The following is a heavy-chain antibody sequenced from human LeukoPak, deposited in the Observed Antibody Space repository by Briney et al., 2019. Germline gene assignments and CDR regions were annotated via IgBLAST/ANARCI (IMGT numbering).Heavy chain of an antibody. CDR2: ISAYNGNT. J-gene: IGHJ4*02. CDR3: ARYYDYVWGSYRHFDY. D-gene: IGHD3-16*02. V-gene: IGHV1-18*01. CDR1: GYTFTSYG. Sequence: GASVKVSCKASGYTFTSYGISWVRQAPGQGLEWMGWISAYNGNTNYAQKLQGRVTMTTDTSTSTAYMELGSLRSDDTAVYYCARYYDYVWGSYRHFDYWGQGTLVTVSS.